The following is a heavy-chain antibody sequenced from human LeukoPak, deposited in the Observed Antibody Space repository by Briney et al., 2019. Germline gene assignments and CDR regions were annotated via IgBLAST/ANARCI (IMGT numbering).Heavy chain of an antibody. V-gene: IGHV1-2*02. D-gene: IGHD3-3*01. CDR1: GYSFAGYH. CDR2: VNPNGGDT. Sequence: ASVKVSCKSSGYSFAGYHMHWVRQAPGQGLEWMGWVNPNGGDTNYAQKFQGRVTMTRDTSVSTAYMELSGLRSDDTAVYYCARGAEFWSGYNDYWGQGTLVSVSS. J-gene: IGHJ4*02. CDR3: ARGAEFWSGYNDY.